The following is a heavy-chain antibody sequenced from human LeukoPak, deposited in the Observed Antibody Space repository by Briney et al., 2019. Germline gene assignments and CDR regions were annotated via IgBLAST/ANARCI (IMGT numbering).Heavy chain of an antibody. J-gene: IGHJ4*02. CDR2: INHSGST. V-gene: IGHV4-34*01. CDR3: ARVSGSYVSPYYFDY. Sequence: SETLSLTCAVYGGSFSGYYWSWIRQPPGKGLEWIGEINHSGSTNYNPSLKSRVTISVDTSKNRFSLKLSSVTAADTAVYYCARVSGSYVSPYYFDYWGQGTLVTVSS. D-gene: IGHD1-26*01. CDR1: GGSFSGYY.